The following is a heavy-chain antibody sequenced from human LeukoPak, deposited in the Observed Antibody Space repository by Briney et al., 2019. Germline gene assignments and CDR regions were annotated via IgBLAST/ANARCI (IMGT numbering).Heavy chain of an antibody. CDR2: IYTSGST. J-gene: IGHJ5*02. CDR1: GGSISRYY. V-gene: IGHV4-4*07. Sequence: PSETLSLTCTVSGGSISRYYRSWIRQPAGKGLEWIGRIYTSGSTNYNPSLKSRVTMSVDTSKNQFSLKLSSVTAADTAVYYCARDRFYDYSNYAWSWFDPWGQGTLVTVSS. CDR3: ARDRFYDYSNYAWSWFDP. D-gene: IGHD4-11*01.